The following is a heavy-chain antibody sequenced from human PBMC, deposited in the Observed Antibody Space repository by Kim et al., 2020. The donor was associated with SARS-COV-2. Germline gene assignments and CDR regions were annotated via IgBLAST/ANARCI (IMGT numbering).Heavy chain of an antibody. V-gene: IGHV3-30*03. CDR3: VFGYDSIFDV. J-gene: IGHJ3*01. Sequence: GGSLRLSCATSGFTFTNYGMHWVRQAPGQGLEWVSFISYDGRKKYSANSVKGRFTISRDTSKSTVFLQMDGLRAEDTAMYYCVFGYDSIFDVWGQGTMVT. CDR2: ISYDGRKK. CDR1: GFTFTNYG. D-gene: IGHD3-22*01.